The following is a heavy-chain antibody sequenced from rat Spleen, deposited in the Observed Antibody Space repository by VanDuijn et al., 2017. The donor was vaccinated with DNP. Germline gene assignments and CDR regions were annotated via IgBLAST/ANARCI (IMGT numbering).Heavy chain of an antibody. CDR3: ATSPGPDWFAY. D-gene: IGHD1-4*01. CDR2: ISHDAGRT. J-gene: IGHJ3*01. CDR1: GFTFSDHA. Sequence: EVQLVESGGGLVQPGYSLKLSCAASGFTFSDHAMASVRQSPKKDLEWVATISHDAGRTYYADSVKGRFTISRDNANLTLYLQMDSLRSEDTATYYCATSPGPDWFAYWGQGTLVTVSS. V-gene: IGHV5S10*01.